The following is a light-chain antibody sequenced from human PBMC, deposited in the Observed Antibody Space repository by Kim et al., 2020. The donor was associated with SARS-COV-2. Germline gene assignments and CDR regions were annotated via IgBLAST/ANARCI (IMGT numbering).Light chain of an antibody. V-gene: IGKV1-5*03. Sequence: DIQMTQSPSTLSASVGDRVTITCRASQSISRFLAWYQQKPGTAPKLLIYKASTLESGVPSRFSGSGSGTEFTLTISSLQPDDFATYYCQQYNTYPYTFGQGTKLEI. CDR2: KAS. CDR3: QQYNTYPYT. J-gene: IGKJ2*01. CDR1: QSISRF.